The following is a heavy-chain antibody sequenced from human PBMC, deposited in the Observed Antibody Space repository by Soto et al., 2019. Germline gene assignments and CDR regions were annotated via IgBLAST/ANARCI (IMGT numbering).Heavy chain of an antibody. CDR3: GRGPSPRAPAGGTPYYYAMDV. CDR2: MNPINGAT. CDR1: GYDFTAYD. Sequence: RASVKVSGKTSGYDFTAYDINWVRQASGQGLEWMGWMNPINGATGSARRFQGRVSMTRNTATGTAYLELTSLRSDDTGVYYCGRGPSPRAPAGGTPYYYAMDVWGQGTTVTVSS. V-gene: IGHV1-8*02. J-gene: IGHJ6*02. D-gene: IGHD6-13*01.